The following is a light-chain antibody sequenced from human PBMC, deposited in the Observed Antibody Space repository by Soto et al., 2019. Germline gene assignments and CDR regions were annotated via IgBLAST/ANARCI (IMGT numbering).Light chain of an antibody. CDR3: SSYAGSSNLV. V-gene: IGLV2-8*01. CDR2: EVS. CDR1: SSDVGGYNY. Sequence: SALTQPPSAFGSPGQSVTISCTGTSSDVGGYNYVSWYQQHPGKAPKLMIYEVSKRPSGVPDRFSGSKSGNTASLTVSGLQAEDEADYYCSSYAGSSNLVFGGGTKLTVL. J-gene: IGLJ2*01.